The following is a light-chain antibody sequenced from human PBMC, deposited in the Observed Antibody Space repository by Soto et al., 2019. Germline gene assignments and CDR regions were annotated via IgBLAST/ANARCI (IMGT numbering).Light chain of an antibody. CDR3: PHHNIYPLT. Sequence: DVQMTQSPSSLSASVGDRVTITCRASQDINSYLAWYQQKPGHAPKSLIYAASSLQTGVPPRFSGSESWTDFTLTISNPQPEDSATYYCPHHNIYPLTFGGGTKVEIK. V-gene: IGKV1D-16*01. CDR1: QDINSY. CDR2: AAS. J-gene: IGKJ4*01.